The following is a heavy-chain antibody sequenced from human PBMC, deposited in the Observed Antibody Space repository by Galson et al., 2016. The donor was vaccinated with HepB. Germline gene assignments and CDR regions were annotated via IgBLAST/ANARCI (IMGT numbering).Heavy chain of an antibody. CDR1: GFTFSTYA. CDR2: IWYDGSEK. CDR3: ARSLDDYVDYALFDP. V-gene: IGHV3-33*01. J-gene: IGHJ5*02. D-gene: IGHD4-17*01. Sequence: SLRLSCAASGFTFSTYAMQWVRQAPGKGLEWVAIIWYDGSEKYFADSVKGRFTISRDNSMNTVYLQMKSLRVDETAVYYFARSLDDYVDYALFDPWGQGTLVTVSS.